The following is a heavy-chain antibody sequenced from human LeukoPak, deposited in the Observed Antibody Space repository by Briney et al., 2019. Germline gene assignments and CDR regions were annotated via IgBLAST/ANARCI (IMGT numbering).Heavy chain of an antibody. Sequence: NPGGSLRLSCAVSGLTFVKAWMSWVRQAPGKGLEWVGRIKSKTDGETTDYAAPVKGRFTISRDDSKNTMYLQMNSLKTEDTAVYYCTTDWSGEIAFDFWGQGTLVTVSS. CDR3: TTDWSGEIAFDF. V-gene: IGHV3-15*01. CDR2: IKSKTDGETT. D-gene: IGHD7-27*01. J-gene: IGHJ3*01. CDR1: GLTFVKAW.